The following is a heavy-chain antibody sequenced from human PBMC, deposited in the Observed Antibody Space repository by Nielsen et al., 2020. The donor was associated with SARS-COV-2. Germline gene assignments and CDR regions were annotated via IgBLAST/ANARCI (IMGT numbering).Heavy chain of an antibody. CDR3: ASLLTNTGNYFRFDP. V-gene: IGHV4-4*02. CDR1: GDSISSSNW. D-gene: IGHD1-26*01. J-gene: IGHJ5*02. CDR2: IYHSGNT. Sequence: SETLSLTCAVSGDSISSSNWWSWVRQPPGKGLEWIGEIYHSGNTNYNPSLKSRVTISVDKSKNQFSLRLISVTAADTAVYYCASLLTNTGNYFRFDPWGQGTLVTVSS.